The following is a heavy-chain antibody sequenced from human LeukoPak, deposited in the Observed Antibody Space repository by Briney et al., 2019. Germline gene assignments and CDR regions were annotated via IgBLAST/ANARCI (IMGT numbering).Heavy chain of an antibody. Sequence: SETLSLTCTVSGGSISSSSYYWGWIRQPPGKGLEWIGSIYYSGSTYYNPSLKSRVTISVDTSKNQFSLKLSSVTAADTAVYYCARGTANEYSSSEFDYWGQGTLVTVSS. CDR2: IYYSGST. J-gene: IGHJ4*02. CDR1: GGSISSSSYY. CDR3: ARGTANEYSSSEFDY. D-gene: IGHD6-6*01. V-gene: IGHV4-39*07.